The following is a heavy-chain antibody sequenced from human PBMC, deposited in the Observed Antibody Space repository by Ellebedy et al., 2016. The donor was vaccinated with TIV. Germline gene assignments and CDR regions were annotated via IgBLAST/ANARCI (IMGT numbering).Heavy chain of an antibody. CDR2: INHSGST. J-gene: IGHJ5*02. Sequence: SETLSLXXTVSGGSFSGYYWSWIRQPPGKGLEWIGEINHSGSTNYNPSLKSRVTISVDTSKNQFSLKLSSVTAADTAVYYCARGSKVVRGYSYGYGWFDPWGQGTLVTVSS. D-gene: IGHD5-18*01. V-gene: IGHV4-34*01. CDR1: GGSFSGYY. CDR3: ARGSKVVRGYSYGYGWFDP.